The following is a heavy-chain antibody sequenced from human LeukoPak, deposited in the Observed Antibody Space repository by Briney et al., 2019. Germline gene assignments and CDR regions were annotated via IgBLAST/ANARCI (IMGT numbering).Heavy chain of an antibody. Sequence: ASVKVSCKASGYTFTGYYMHWVRQAPGQGLEWMGWINPNSGDTNYAQKFQGRVTMTRDTSISTAYMELSRLRSDDTAVYFCARARRVVVPAALEDYWGQGTLVTVSS. CDR1: GYTFTGYY. CDR3: ARARRVVVPAALEDY. V-gene: IGHV1-2*02. CDR2: INPNSGDT. D-gene: IGHD2-2*01. J-gene: IGHJ4*02.